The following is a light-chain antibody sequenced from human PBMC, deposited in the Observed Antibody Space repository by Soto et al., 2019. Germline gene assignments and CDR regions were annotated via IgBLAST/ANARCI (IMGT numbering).Light chain of an antibody. J-gene: IGKJ1*01. CDR2: KAS. Sequence: DIQMTQSPSTLSVSVGDRVTITCRASQTISSWLAWYQQKPGKAPKLLIYKASTLKSGVPSRFSGSGSGTDFTLTISSLQPDDFATYYCQHYNSYSEAFGHGTKVELK. V-gene: IGKV1-5*03. CDR3: QHYNSYSEA. CDR1: QTISSW.